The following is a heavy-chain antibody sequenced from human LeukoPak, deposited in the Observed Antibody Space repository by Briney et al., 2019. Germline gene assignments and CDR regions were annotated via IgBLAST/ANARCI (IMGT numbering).Heavy chain of an antibody. CDR1: GYTFTSYY. CDR2: INPSGGST. Sequence: GASVTVSCKASGYTFTSYYMHWVRQAPGQGLEWMGIINPSGGSTSYAQKFQGRVTMTRDTCTSTVYMELSSLRSEDTAVYYCARDSSIAARPLDYWGQGTLVTVSS. J-gene: IGHJ4*02. CDR3: ARDSSIAARPLDY. D-gene: IGHD6-6*01. V-gene: IGHV1-46*01.